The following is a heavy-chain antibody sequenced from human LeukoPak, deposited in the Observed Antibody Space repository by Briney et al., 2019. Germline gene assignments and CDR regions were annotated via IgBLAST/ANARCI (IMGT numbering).Heavy chain of an antibody. Sequence: GGSLRLSCAASGLTFSGYDMHWVRQAPGKGLEWVAVVSYDGADKYYADSVKGRFTISRDNSKNTLYLQMNGLRAEDTAVYYCAKDSAFGALYDDFWSGYYFDYWGQGTLVTVSS. J-gene: IGHJ4*02. CDR1: GLTFSGYD. CDR3: AKDSAFGALYDDFWSGYYFDY. V-gene: IGHV3-30*18. D-gene: IGHD3-3*01. CDR2: VSYDGADK.